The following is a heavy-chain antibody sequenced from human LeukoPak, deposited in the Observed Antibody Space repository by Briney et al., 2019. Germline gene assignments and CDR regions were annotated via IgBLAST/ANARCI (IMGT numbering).Heavy chain of an antibody. CDR1: GFTFSTYS. D-gene: IGHD1-1*01. V-gene: IGHV3-21*01. Sequence: PGGSLRLSCAASGFTFSTYSMNWVRQAAGKGLEWVSYIDSSSDYIYYADSVKGRFTISRDNAENSLYLQMNSLRAEDTAVYPCAREPRDDVHLFDPWGQGTLVTVSS. J-gene: IGHJ5*02. CDR2: IDSSSDYI. CDR3: AREPRDDVHLFDP.